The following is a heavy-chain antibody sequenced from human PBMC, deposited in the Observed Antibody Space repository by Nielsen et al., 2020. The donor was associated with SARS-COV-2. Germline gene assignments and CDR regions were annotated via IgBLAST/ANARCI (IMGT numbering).Heavy chain of an antibody. J-gene: IGHJ4*02. CDR2: IYTSGST. Sequence: SETLSLTCAVYGGSISSYYWSWIRQPAGKGLEWIGRIYTSGSTNYNPSLKSRVTMSVDTSKNQFSLKLSSVTAADTAVYYCARSLWQQLVFDYWGQGTLVTVSS. V-gene: IGHV4-59*10. CDR1: GGSISSYY. CDR3: ARSLWQQLVFDY. D-gene: IGHD6-13*01.